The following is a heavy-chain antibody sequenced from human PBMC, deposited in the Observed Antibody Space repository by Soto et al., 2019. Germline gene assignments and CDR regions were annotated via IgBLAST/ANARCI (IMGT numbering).Heavy chain of an antibody. V-gene: IGHV3-23*01. CDR1: GFTFSSYA. CDR2: ISGSGGST. D-gene: IGHD3-9*01. Sequence: GGSLRLSCAASGFTFSSYAMSWVRQAPGKGLEWVSAISGSGGSTYYADSVKGRFTISRDNSKNTLYLQMNSLRAEDTAVYYCAKDSVEDKGYDILTHDAFDIWGQGTMVTVSS. CDR3: AKDSVEDKGYDILTHDAFDI. J-gene: IGHJ3*02.